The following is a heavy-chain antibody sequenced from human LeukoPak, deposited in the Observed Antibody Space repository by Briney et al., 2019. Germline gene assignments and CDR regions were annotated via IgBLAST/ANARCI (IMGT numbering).Heavy chain of an antibody. CDR3: AREGYCSGGTCSTGVGY. Sequence: PGGSLRLSCAASGFTFSSYDMHWVRQAPGKGLEWVSSISSSGSYTYYADSVKGRFTISRDNAKNSLYLQMNSLRAEDTAVYYCAREGYCSGGTCSTGVGYWGQGTLVTVSS. CDR2: ISSSGSYT. J-gene: IGHJ4*02. CDR1: GFTFSSYD. V-gene: IGHV3-21*01. D-gene: IGHD2-15*01.